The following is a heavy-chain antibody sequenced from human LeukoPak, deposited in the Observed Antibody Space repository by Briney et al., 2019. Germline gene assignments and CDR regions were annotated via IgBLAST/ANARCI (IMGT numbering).Heavy chain of an antibody. J-gene: IGHJ5*02. Sequence: ASVKVSCKVSGYTLTELSMHWVRQAPGKGLEWMGGFDPEDGETIYAQRFQGRVTMTEDTSTDTAYMELSSLRSEDTAVYYCATDPDTAMVTWSLTWGQGTLVTVPS. CDR3: ATDPDTAMVTWSLT. CDR2: FDPEDGET. D-gene: IGHD5-18*01. CDR1: GYTLTELS. V-gene: IGHV1-24*01.